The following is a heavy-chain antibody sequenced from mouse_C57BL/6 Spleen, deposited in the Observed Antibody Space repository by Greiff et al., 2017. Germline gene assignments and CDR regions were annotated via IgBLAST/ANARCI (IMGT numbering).Heavy chain of an antibody. CDR3: ARLGGGYYYFDY. J-gene: IGHJ2*01. D-gene: IGHD2-3*01. Sequence: QVQLQQSGAELARPGASVKMSCKASGYTFTSYTMHWVKQRPGQGLEWIGYINPSSGYTKYNQKFKDKATLTADKSSSTAYMQLSSLTSEDSAVDYCARLGGGYYYFDYWGQGTTLTVSS. V-gene: IGHV1-4*01. CDR1: GYTFTSYT. CDR2: INPSSGYT.